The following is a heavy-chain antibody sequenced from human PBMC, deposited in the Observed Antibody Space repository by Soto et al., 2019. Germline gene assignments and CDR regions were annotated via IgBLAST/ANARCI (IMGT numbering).Heavy chain of an antibody. CDR3: ARGLSGGFDY. D-gene: IGHD7-27*01. CDR1: GYSISSDYY. J-gene: IGHJ4*02. CDR2: ISHSGSA. Sequence: SETLSLTCAVSGYSISSDYYWGWIRQPPGKGLEWIGSISHSGSAYYNPSLKTRVTMSVDTSKNQFSLKLSSVTAADTALYYCARGLSGGFDYWGQGTLVTVSS. V-gene: IGHV4-38-2*01.